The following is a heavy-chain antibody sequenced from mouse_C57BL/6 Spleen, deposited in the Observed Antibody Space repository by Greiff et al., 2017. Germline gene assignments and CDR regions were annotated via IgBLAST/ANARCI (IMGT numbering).Heavy chain of an antibody. Sequence: VKLVESGPGLVQPSQSLSITCTVSGFSLTSYGVHWVRQSPGKGLEWLGVIWSGGSTDYNAAFISRLSISNDNSKRQVFFKMNSLQADDTAIYYCARMGLLRAMDYWGQGTSVTVSS. CDR1: GFSLTSYG. V-gene: IGHV2-2*01. CDR2: IWSGGST. J-gene: IGHJ4*01. D-gene: IGHD2-3*01. CDR3: ARMGLLRAMDY.